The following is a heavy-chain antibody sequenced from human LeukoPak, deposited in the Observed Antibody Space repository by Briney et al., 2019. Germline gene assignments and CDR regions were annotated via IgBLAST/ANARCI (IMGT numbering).Heavy chain of an antibody. V-gene: IGHV3-53*01. CDR1: EFSVSSNY. CDR3: ARGRFSGPDDY. CDR2: IYSGGAT. J-gene: IGHJ4*02. D-gene: IGHD6-19*01. Sequence: GGSLRLSCAVSEFSVSSNYMNWVRQAPGKGLEWVSVIYSGGATYYADSVRGRFTISRDNSKNMVSLQMTSLGAEDTAVYYCARGRFSGPDDYWGQGTSVTVSS.